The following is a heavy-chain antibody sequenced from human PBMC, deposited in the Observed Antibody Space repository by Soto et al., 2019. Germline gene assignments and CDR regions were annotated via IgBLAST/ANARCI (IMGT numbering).Heavy chain of an antibody. CDR3: ARVRHYDILTTDAFDI. CDR2: IYYSGST. J-gene: IGHJ3*02. D-gene: IGHD3-9*01. V-gene: IGHV4-59*01. CDR1: GGSIRCYY. Sequence: SGTLSLTCTVSGGSIRCYYWSWIRQAPGRGLEWIGYIYYSGSTNYNPSLKSRVTISVDTSKNQFSLKLSSVTAADTAVYYCARVRHYDILTTDAFDIWGQGTMVTVS.